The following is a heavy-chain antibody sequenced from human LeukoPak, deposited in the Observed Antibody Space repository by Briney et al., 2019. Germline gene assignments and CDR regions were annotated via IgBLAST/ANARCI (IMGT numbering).Heavy chain of an antibody. CDR1: GFTFNAYP. Sequence: GGSLRLSCAASGFTFNAYPMTWVRQAPGKGLEWISYITHNSDSIYYADSVKDQFTISIDNAKHSLYLQMNSLRAEDTAVYYCVKDHDWALDFWGQGTLVTVSS. V-gene: IGHV3-48*01. D-gene: IGHD3-9*01. CDR2: ITHNSDSI. CDR3: VKDHDWALDF. J-gene: IGHJ4*02.